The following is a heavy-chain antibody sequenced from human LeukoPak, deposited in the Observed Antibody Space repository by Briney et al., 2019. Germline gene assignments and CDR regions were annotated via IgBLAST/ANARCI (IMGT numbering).Heavy chain of an antibody. CDR3: AIMHGYYDGSGYWVQ. D-gene: IGHD3-22*01. CDR1: GFTFGSYG. Sequence: GGSLRLSCAASGFTFGSYGMSWVRQAPGKGLEGVSFITPNADRTSYADSVEGRFTISRDNPRNTLYTQMNSLRDEDTALYYCAIMHGYYDGSGYWVQWGQGTLVTVSS. J-gene: IGHJ1*01. CDR2: ITPNADRT. V-gene: IGHV3-23*01.